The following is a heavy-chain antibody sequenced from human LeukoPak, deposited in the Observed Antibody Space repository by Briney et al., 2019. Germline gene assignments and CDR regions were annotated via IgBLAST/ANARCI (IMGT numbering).Heavy chain of an antibody. J-gene: IGHJ4*02. CDR2: IRSKTYGGTT. Sequence: GGSLGLSCAASGFTFSSYAMTWVRQAPGKGLEWLGFIRSKTYGGTTELAASVEGRFTISRDDSKSIAYLQMNSLKTEDTAVYYCTRSEYTYYYDGSGYLIDYWSQGTLVTVSS. CDR1: GFTFSSYA. CDR3: TRSEYTYYYDGSGYLIDY. D-gene: IGHD3-22*01. V-gene: IGHV3-49*04.